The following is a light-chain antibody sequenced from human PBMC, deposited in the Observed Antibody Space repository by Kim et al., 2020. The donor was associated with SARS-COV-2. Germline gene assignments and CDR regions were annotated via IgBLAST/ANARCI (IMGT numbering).Light chain of an antibody. CDR2: AAS. V-gene: IGKV1-39*01. CDR1: QSISSY. CDR3: QQTYSTPRT. Sequence: ASVGDRVTITCRASQSISSYLNWYQQKPGKAPKLLIYAASSLQSGVPSRFSGSGSGADFTLTISSLQPEDFATYYCQQTYSTPRTFGQGTKVDIK. J-gene: IGKJ1*01.